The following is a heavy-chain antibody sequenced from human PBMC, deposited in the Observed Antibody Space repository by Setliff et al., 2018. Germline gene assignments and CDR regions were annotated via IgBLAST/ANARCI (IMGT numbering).Heavy chain of an antibody. CDR2: IYTSGTT. CDR1: GGSISSGSYY. CDR3: ARQDRFYDRSVFVEYFQH. J-gene: IGHJ1*01. D-gene: IGHD3-22*01. V-gene: IGHV4-61*09. Sequence: SETLSLTCSVSGGSISSGSYYWTWIRQPAGKGLEWIGHIYTSGTTKYNPSLKSRVTISVDASKNQFFLKLTSVTAADTAVYYCARQDRFYDRSVFVEYFQHWGQGALVTVSS.